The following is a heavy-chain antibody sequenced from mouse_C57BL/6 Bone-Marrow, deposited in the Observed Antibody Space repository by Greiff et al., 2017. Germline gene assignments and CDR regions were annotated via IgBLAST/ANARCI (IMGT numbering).Heavy chain of an antibody. J-gene: IGHJ3*01. CDR1: GYSITSGYY. CDR3: ARKGLLRRLAY. CDR2: ISYDGSN. Sequence: ESGPGLVKPSQSLSLTCSVTGYSITSGYYWNWIRQFPGNKLEWMGYISYDGSNNYNPSLKNRISITRDTSKNQFFLKLNSVTTEDTATYYCARKGLLRRLAYWGQGTLVTVSA. V-gene: IGHV3-6*01. D-gene: IGHD1-2*01.